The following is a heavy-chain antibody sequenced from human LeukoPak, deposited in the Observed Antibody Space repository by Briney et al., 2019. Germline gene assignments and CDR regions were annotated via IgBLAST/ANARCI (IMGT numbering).Heavy chain of an antibody. CDR3: ARLARSYYYDTSGFDAFDV. CDR2: IYYTGST. V-gene: IGHV4-59*08. D-gene: IGHD3-22*01. J-gene: IGHJ3*01. CDR1: GDPINSHF. Sequence: NPSETLSLTCNVSGDPINSHFWTWIRQPPAKGLEYIGYIYYTGSTNYNPSLKGRVTISIDTSRNQFSLRLSSVTAADTAVFYCARLARSYYYDTSGFDAFDVWGPGALVTVSS.